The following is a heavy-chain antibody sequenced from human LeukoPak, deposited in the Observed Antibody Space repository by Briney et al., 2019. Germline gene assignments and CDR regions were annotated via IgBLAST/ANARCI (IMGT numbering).Heavy chain of an antibody. D-gene: IGHD3-9*01. CDR2: INPNSGGT. J-gene: IGHJ4*02. CDR3: AREGVDILTGYNFDY. Sequence: ASVKVSCKASGYTFTGYYMHWVRQAPGQGLEWMGWINPNSGGTNYAQKFQGRVTMTRDTSISTAYMELSRLRSDDTAVYYCAREGVDILTGYNFDYWGQGTLVTVSS. CDR1: GYTFTGYY. V-gene: IGHV1-2*02.